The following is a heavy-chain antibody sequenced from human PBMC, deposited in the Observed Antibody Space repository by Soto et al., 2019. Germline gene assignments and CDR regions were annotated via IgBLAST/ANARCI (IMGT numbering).Heavy chain of an antibody. J-gene: IGHJ6*02. CDR3: ARGSFDSSSWRYYYYGMDV. V-gene: IGHV4-59*01. D-gene: IGHD6-13*01. CDR2: IYSRGST. Sequence: SETLSLTCTVSGGSISSYDWSWIRQPPGKGLEWIGYIYSRGSTNYHPSLKSRVPLSVDTSKNPFSLKLSSVTAADTAVYYCARGSFDSSSWRYYYYGMDVWGQGTTVTVSS. CDR1: GGSISSYD.